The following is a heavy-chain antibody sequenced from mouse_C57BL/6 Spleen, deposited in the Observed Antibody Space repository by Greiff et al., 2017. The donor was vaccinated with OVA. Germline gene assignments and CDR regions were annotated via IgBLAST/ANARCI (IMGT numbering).Heavy chain of an antibody. CDR3: ARSFTTVVALDY. CDR2: IHPNSGST. CDR1: GYTFTSYW. D-gene: IGHD1-1*01. V-gene: IGHV1-64*01. J-gene: IGHJ2*01. Sequence: QVQLKQPGAELVKPGASVKLSCKASGYTFTSYWMHWVKQRPGQGLEWIGMIHPNSGSTNYNEKFKSKATLTVDKSSSTAYMQLSSLTSEDSAVYYCARSFTTVVALDYWGQGTTLTVSS.